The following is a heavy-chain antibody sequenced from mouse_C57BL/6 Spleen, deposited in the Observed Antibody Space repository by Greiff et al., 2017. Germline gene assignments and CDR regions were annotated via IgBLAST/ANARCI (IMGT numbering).Heavy chain of an antibody. J-gene: IGHJ4*01. Sequence: VQLQQSGPELVKPGASVKISCKASGYSFTGYYMNWVKQSPEKSLEWIGEINPSTGGTPYNQKFKAKATLTVDKSSSTAYMQLKSLTSEDSAVYYCARKGMVTTFDYWGQGTSVTVSS. CDR3: ARKGMVTTFDY. CDR1: GYSFTGYY. V-gene: IGHV1-42*01. D-gene: IGHD2-2*01. CDR2: INPSTGGT.